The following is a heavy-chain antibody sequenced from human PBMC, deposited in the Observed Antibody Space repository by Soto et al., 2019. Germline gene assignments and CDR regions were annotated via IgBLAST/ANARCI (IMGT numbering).Heavy chain of an antibody. J-gene: IGHJ5*02. V-gene: IGHV4-34*01. CDR2: INHSGST. D-gene: IGHD1-7*01. CDR3: ARGRSLGKLELPPKLNNNWFDP. Sequence: QVQLQQWGAGLLKPSETLSLTCAVYGGSFSGYYWSWIRQPPGKGLEWIGEINHSGSTNYNPSLKSRVTISVDTSKNQFSLKLSSVTAADTAVYYCARGRSLGKLELPPKLNNNWFDPWGQGTLVTVSS. CDR1: GGSFSGYY.